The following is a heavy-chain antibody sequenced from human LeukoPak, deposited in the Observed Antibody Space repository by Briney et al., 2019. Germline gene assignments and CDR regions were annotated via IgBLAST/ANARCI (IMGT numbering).Heavy chain of an antibody. CDR1: GGTFISFA. CDR2: IIPIFGTA. Sequence: SVKVSCKASGGTFISFAFSWVRLAPGQGLDWMGGIIPIFGTANYAQKFQGRVTITADESTSTAYMELSSLRSEDAAVYFCASTYETGHFDYWGQGTLVTVSS. CDR3: ASTYETGHFDY. D-gene: IGHD3-10*01. J-gene: IGHJ4*02. V-gene: IGHV1-69*13.